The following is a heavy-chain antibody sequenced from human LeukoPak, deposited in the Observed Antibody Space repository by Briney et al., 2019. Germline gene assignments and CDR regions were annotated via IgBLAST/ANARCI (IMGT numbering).Heavy chain of an antibody. V-gene: IGHV3-23*01. CDR1: GFTFSNSA. CDR2: IAGGT. Sequence: GGSLRLSCTASGFTFSNSAMNWVRQAPGKGLEWVSTIAGGTYYADSVRGRFTISRDNSKNTLYLQMNSLRAEDTAVYFCAKRDSSGHYFDYWGQGTLVTVSS. CDR3: AKRDSSGHYFDY. J-gene: IGHJ4*02. D-gene: IGHD3-22*01.